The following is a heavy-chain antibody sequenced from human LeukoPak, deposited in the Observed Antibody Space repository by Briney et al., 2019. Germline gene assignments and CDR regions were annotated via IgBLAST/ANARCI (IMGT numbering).Heavy chain of an antibody. D-gene: IGHD2/OR15-2a*01. Sequence: GGSLRLSCAASGFTFSSYSINWVRQAPGKGLEWVSYISSSDGTIYYADSVKGRFTISRDNAKNSLYLQMNSLRAEDTAVYYCARVAVFYASDYWGQGTLVTVSS. CDR1: GFTFSSYS. V-gene: IGHV3-48*01. CDR2: ISSSDGTI. CDR3: ARVAVFYASDY. J-gene: IGHJ4*02.